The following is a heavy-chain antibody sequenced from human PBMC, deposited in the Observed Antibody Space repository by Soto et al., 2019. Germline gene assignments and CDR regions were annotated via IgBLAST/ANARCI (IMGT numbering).Heavy chain of an antibody. Sequence: EVQLLESGGGLVQPGGSLRLSCAASGFTFSSYAMSWVRQTPGKGLEWVSGISYGGSNTYYVDSVKGRFTVPRDNSKNTLYLQWTSLRAEDTAVYYCAKSPGLAAADAQFDCWGPGTLVTVSS. V-gene: IGHV3-23*01. D-gene: IGHD6-13*01. J-gene: IGHJ4*02. CDR1: GFTFSSYA. CDR3: AKSPGLAAADAQFDC. CDR2: ISYGGSNT.